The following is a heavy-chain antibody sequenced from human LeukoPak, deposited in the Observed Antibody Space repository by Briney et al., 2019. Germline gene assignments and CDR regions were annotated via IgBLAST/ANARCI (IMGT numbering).Heavy chain of an antibody. V-gene: IGHV3-53*01. D-gene: IGHD3-3*01. Sequence: GSLRLSCAASGFTVSSNYMSWVRQAPGKGLEWVSVIYSGGSTYYADSVKGRFTISRDNSKNTLYLQMNSLRAEDTAVYYCARGPSDFWSGYWFDPWGQGTLVTVSS. CDR3: ARGPSDFWSGYWFDP. CDR2: IYSGGST. CDR1: GFTVSSNY. J-gene: IGHJ5*02.